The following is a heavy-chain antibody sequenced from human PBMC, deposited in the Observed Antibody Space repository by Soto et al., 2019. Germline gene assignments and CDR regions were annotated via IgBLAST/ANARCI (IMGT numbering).Heavy chain of an antibody. CDR1: GGSISSYY. CDR3: ARGGYGDYIAILNY. J-gene: IGHJ4*02. V-gene: IGHV4-59*01. CDR2: IYYSGST. D-gene: IGHD4-17*01. Sequence: SPTLSLTCTVSGGSISSYYWSWLRQPPGKGLEWIGYIYYSGSTNYNPSLKSRVTISVDTSKNQFSLKLSSVTAADTAVYYCARGGYGDYIAILNYWGQGTLVTVSS.